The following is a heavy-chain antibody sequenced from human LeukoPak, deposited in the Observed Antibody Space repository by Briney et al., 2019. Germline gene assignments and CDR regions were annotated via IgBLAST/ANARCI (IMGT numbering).Heavy chain of an antibody. CDR3: ARGETRGSTPGFDY. J-gene: IGHJ4*02. CDR1: GFTVSSNY. D-gene: IGHD2-2*01. CDR2: IYSGGST. Sequence: GGSLRLSCAASGFTVSSNYMSWVRQAPGKGLEWVSVIYSGGSTYYADSVQGRFTSSRDNAKSSVYLQMNSLRDEDTAVYYCARGETRGSTPGFDYWGQGILVTVSS. V-gene: IGHV3-53*01.